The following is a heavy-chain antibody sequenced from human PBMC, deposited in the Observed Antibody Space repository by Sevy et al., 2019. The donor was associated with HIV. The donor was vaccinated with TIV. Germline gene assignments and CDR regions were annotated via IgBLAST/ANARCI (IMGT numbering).Heavy chain of an antibody. D-gene: IGHD6-13*01. J-gene: IGHJ4*02. CDR3: ASHAGIASAGRVFDY. V-gene: IGHV3-72*01. CDR2: IRNNADSYTT. Sequence: GGYLRLSCAASGFTFSDHYMEWVRQAPGKGLERVGRIRNNADSYTTDYAASVKGRFTISRDDSKSSLYLLMNSLNTVDTAVYYCASHAGIASAGRVFDYWGQGTLVDVSS. CDR1: GFTFSDHY.